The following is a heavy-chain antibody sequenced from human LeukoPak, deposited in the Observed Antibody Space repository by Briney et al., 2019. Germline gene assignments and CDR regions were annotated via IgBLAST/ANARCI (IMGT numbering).Heavy chain of an antibody. J-gene: IGHJ4*02. CDR1: GFSFSLSG. V-gene: IGHV3-33*06. Sequence: GGSLRLSCAASGFSFSLSGMHWVRQAPGKGLEWVSLIWYDGNDEYYADSVRGRFTVSRDNSKNTLYLQMNSLRAEDTAVYYCVKCPDYGGYGYFDSWGQGTLVTVSS. D-gene: IGHD4-17*01. CDR3: VKCPDYGGYGYFDS. CDR2: IWYDGNDE.